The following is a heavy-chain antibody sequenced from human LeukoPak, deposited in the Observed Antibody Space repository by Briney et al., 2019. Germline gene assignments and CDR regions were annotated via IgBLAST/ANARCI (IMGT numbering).Heavy chain of an antibody. J-gene: IGHJ6*03. D-gene: IGHD3-3*01. Sequence: ASVKVSCKASGGTFSSYAISWVRQAPGQGLEWMGGIIPIFGTANYAQKFQGRVTITADESTSTAYMELSSLRFEDTAVYYCARGSYDFWSGYPARYYYYYMDVWGKGTTVTASS. V-gene: IGHV1-69*13. CDR3: ARGSYDFWSGYPARYYYYYMDV. CDR1: GGTFSSYA. CDR2: IIPIFGTA.